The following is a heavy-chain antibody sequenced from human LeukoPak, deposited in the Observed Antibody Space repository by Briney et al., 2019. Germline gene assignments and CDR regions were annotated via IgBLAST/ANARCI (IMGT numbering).Heavy chain of an antibody. CDR1: GFTFDDYA. CDR2: VSWNSGSI. Sequence: GRSLRLSCAASGFTFDDYAMHWVRQAPGQGLEWVSSVSWNSGSIAYADSVKGRFTISRDNAKNSPYLQMNSLRAEDTAFYYCAKATYSTSPGYYFDYWGQGNLVTVSS. CDR3: AKATYSTSPGYYFDY. V-gene: IGHV3-9*01. D-gene: IGHD2-2*01. J-gene: IGHJ4*02.